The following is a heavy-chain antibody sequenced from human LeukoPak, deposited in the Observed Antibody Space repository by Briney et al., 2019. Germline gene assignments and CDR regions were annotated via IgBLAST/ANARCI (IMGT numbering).Heavy chain of an antibody. CDR1: GFSFSNSW. CDR2: MNSDGSII. J-gene: IGHJ4*02. D-gene: IGHD6-13*01. CDR3: ARDAHSSSWT. V-gene: IGHV3-74*03. Sequence: GGSLRLSCAASGFSFSNSWMHWVRQAPGKGLVWVSRMNSDGSIITYADSVKGRFTTTRDNAKSTLFLQMNSLRADDTGVYFCARDAHSSSWTWGQGTLVTVSS.